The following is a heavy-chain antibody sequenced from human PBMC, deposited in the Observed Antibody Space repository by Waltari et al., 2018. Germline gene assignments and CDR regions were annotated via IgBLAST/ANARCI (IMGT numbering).Heavy chain of an antibody. CDR2: IDHRGVT. CDR1: GVTLTGYY. CDR3: ARHQRRGLRGLDV. Sequence: QVQLKQWGTGLLRPSETLSLKCAVYGVTLTGYYWTWVRQSPGKGLEWIGEIDHRGVTNLNLSLMSRGFMSVDTSDKQLSLKLRSVTAADTAVYYCARHQRRGLRGLDVWGQGTQVAVSS. D-gene: IGHD1-26*01. V-gene: IGHV4-34*02. J-gene: IGHJ4*02.